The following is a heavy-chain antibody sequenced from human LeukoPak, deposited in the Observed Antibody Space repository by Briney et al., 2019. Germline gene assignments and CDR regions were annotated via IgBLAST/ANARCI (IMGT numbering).Heavy chain of an antibody. CDR3: AKDLEKEYSYGYLQVDY. V-gene: IGHV3-30*02. CDR2: IRYDGSNK. Sequence: GGSLRLSXAASGFTFSSYGMHWVRQAPGKGLEWVAFIRYDGSNKYYADSVKGRFTISRDNSKNTLYLQMNSLRAEDTAVYYCAKDLEKEYSYGYLQVDYWGQGTLVTVSS. J-gene: IGHJ4*02. D-gene: IGHD5-18*01. CDR1: GFTFSSYG.